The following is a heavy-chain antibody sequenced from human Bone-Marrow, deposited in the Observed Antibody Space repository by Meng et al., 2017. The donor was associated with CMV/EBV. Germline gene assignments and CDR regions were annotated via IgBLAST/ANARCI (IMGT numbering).Heavy chain of an antibody. Sequence: EVELVESGGVAVKPGGSIRLSCAGSGFTFSNAWMSWVRQAPGKGLEWVGRIKSKTDGETADYNAPVKGRFTISRDDSKNTLYLQMNSLKTEDTAIYYCIWNDLGDYWGQGTLVTVSS. D-gene: IGHD1-1*01. V-gene: IGHV3-15*01. J-gene: IGHJ4*02. CDR1: GFTFSNAW. CDR3: IWNDLGDY. CDR2: IKSKTDGETA.